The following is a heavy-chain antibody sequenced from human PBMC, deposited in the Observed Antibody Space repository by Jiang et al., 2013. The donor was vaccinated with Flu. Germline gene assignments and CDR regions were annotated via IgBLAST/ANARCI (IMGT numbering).Heavy chain of an antibody. Sequence: QLVESGGGLVQPGESLRLSCAASGVTVSSNFMSWVRQAPGKGLEWISVQYTGGGTAYVDSVKGRFTISRDNSKNTLYLQMNSLRVDDTAVYYCASHLVVDNTYNYFDSWGQGTLVTVSS. CDR3: ASHLVVDNTYNYFDS. D-gene: IGHD2-8*02. V-gene: IGHV3-66*02. J-gene: IGHJ4*02. CDR1: GVTVSSNF. CDR2: QYTGGGT.